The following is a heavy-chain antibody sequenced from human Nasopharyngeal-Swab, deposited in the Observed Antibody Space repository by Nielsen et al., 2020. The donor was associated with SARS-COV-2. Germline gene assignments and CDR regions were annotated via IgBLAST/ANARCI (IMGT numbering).Heavy chain of an antibody. V-gene: IGHV3-7*05. CDR2: IKQDGSEK. Sequence: VRQMPGKGLEWVANIKQDGSEKYYVDSVKGRFTISRDNAKNSLYLHMNSLRAEDTAVYYCARNDFWSGYYKVPMDVWGKGTTVTVSS. J-gene: IGHJ6*03. D-gene: IGHD3-3*01. CDR3: ARNDFWSGYYKVPMDV.